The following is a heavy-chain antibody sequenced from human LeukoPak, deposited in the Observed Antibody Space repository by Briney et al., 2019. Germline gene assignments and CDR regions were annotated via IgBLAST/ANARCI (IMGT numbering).Heavy chain of an antibody. V-gene: IGHV1-18*01. CDR2: ISAYNGNT. CDR3: ATANSYYDSSGYPDY. J-gene: IGHJ4*02. CDR1: GYTFTSYG. Sequence: ASVKVSCKASGYTFTSYGISWVRQAPGQGLEWMGWISAYNGNTNYAQKLQGRVTMTTDTSTSTAYMELRSLRSDDTAVYYCATANSYYDSSGYPDYWGQGTLVTVSS. D-gene: IGHD3-22*01.